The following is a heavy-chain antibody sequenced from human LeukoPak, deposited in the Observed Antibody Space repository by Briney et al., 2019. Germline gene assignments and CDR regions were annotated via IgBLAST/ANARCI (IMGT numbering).Heavy chain of an antibody. CDR3: ARGGLIDIVVVPAAIEAFDY. V-gene: IGHV4-34*01. D-gene: IGHD2-2*01. Sequence: SETLSLTCAVYGGSFSGYYWSWIRQPPGKGLEWIGEINHSGSTNYNPSLKSRVTISVDTSKNQFSLKLSSVTAADTAVYYCARGGLIDIVVVPAAIEAFDYWGQGTLVTVSS. J-gene: IGHJ4*02. CDR2: INHSGST. CDR1: GGSFSGYY.